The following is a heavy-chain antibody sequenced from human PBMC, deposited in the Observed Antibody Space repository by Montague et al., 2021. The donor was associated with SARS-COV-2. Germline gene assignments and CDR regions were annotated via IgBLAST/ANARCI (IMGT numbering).Heavy chain of an antibody. CDR3: ARSYYDILTAYYTPFDY. D-gene: IGHD3-9*01. CDR2: XDWDDDK. V-gene: IGHV2-70*04. CDR1: GFSLSTSGMR. J-gene: IGHJ4*02. Sequence: PALVKPTQTLTLTCTFSGFSLSTSGMRASWIRQPPGKALEWLARXDWDDDKFYSTSLKTRLTISKHTSKNQVVLTMTNMDPVDTATYYCARSYYDILTAYYTPFDYWGQGTLVTVSS.